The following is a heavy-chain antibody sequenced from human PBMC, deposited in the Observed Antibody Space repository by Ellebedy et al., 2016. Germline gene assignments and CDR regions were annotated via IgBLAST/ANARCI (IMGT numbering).Heavy chain of an antibody. Sequence: GGSLRLSCAASGFIFSSYGMHWVRQAPGKGLEWVAIIWYDGSTKGYADSVKGRFTISRSNSKNALYLQMNSLRVEDTAVYYCARDVDYSSGGPSRAFDAWGQGMLVTVSS. CDR1: GFIFSSYG. CDR2: IWYDGSTK. D-gene: IGHD3-10*01. V-gene: IGHV3-33*08. J-gene: IGHJ4*02. CDR3: ARDVDYSSGGPSRAFDA.